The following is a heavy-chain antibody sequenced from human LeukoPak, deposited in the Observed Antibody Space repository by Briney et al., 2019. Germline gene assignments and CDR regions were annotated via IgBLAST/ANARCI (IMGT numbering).Heavy chain of an antibody. V-gene: IGHV4-59*01. CDR1: GGSISSYY. CDR2: IYYSGST. Sequence: TPSETLSLTCTVSGGSISSYYWSWIRQPPGKGLEWIGYIYYSGSTNYNPSLKSRVTISVDTSKNQFSLKLSSVTAADTAVYYCARVFPPFYYGSGSYSHYYYYMDVWGKGTTVTVSS. D-gene: IGHD3-10*01. J-gene: IGHJ6*03. CDR3: ARVFPPFYYGSGSYSHYYYYMDV.